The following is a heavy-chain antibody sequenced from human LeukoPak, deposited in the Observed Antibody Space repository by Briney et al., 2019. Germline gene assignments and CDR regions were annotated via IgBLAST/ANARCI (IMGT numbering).Heavy chain of an antibody. D-gene: IGHD6-13*01. J-gene: IGHJ3*01. CDR1: GYIFTTFA. Sequence: ASVKVSCKTSGYIFTTFAINWVRQTPGQGLEWMGWVYPYNGNTKNAQKFQGRVTLSADTSTSTAYLELRSLRSDDTAVYYCAREPRAAAGGFDFWGQGTMVTVSS. CDR2: VYPYNGNT. CDR3: AREPRAAAGGFDF. V-gene: IGHV1-18*01.